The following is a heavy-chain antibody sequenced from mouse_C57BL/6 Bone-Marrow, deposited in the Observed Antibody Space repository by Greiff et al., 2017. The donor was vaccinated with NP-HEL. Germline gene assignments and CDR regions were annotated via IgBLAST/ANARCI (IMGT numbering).Heavy chain of an antibody. J-gene: IGHJ1*03. CDR1: GFTFSSYA. Sequence: EVHLVESGGGLVKPGGSLKLSCAASGFTFSSYAMSWVRQTPEKRLEWVATISDGGSYTYYPDNVTGRFTISRDNAKNNLYLQMSHLKSEDTAMYYCARVRLPLLPYFDVWGTGTTVTVSS. CDR2: ISDGGSYT. D-gene: IGHD1-1*01. V-gene: IGHV5-4*01. CDR3: ARVRLPLLPYFDV.